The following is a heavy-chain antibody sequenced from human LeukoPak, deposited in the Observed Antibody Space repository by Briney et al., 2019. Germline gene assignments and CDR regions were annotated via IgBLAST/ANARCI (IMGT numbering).Heavy chain of an antibody. Sequence: PGGSLRLSCAASGFTFSSYAMSWVRQAPGKGLEWVSAISGSGGSTYYADSVKGRFTISRDNSKNTLYLQMNSLRAEDTAVYYCAKTPAVFQGYCSSTSCSFVYWGQGTLVTVSS. V-gene: IGHV3-23*01. CDR2: ISGSGGST. CDR1: GFTFSSYA. J-gene: IGHJ4*02. CDR3: AKTPAVFQGYCSSTSCSFVY. D-gene: IGHD2-2*01.